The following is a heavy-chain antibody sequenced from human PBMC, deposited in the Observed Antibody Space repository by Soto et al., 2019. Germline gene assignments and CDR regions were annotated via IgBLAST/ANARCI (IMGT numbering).Heavy chain of an antibody. CDR2: ISAYNGNT. CDR3: ATGYSSGWYEAFEI. Sequence: GASVKVSCKASGYTFTSYGISWVRQAPGQGLEWMGWISAYNGNTNYAQKLQGRVTMTTDTSTSTAYMELRSLRSDDTAVYYCATGYSSGWYEAFEIWGQGTMVTVSS. CDR1: GYTFTSYG. J-gene: IGHJ3*02. V-gene: IGHV1-18*01. D-gene: IGHD6-19*01.